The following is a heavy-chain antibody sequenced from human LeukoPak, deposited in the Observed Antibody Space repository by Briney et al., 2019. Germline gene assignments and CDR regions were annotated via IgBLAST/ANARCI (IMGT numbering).Heavy chain of an antibody. V-gene: IGHV1-2*02. CDR2: INPNSGGT. Sequence: ASVKVSCKASGYTFTGYYMHWVRQAPGQGLEWMGWINPNSGGTNYAQKFQGGITLTRDTSISTAYMELSSLRSEDTAVYYCARNVPRTGDFYYWGQGTLVTVSS. J-gene: IGHJ4*02. CDR3: ARNVPRTGDFYY. CDR1: GYTFTGYY. D-gene: IGHD7-27*01.